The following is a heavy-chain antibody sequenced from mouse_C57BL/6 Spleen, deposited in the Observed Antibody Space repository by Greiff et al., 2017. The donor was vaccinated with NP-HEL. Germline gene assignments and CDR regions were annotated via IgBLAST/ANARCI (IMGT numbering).Heavy chain of an antibody. CDR1: GYTFTSYW. D-gene: IGHD2-3*01. V-gene: IGHV1-50*01. CDR2: IDPSDSYT. J-gene: IGHJ3*01. CDR3: ARGGGYSSFAY. Sequence: VQLQQSGAELVKPGASVKLSCKASGYTFTSYWMQWVKQRPGQGLEWIGEIDPSDSYTNYNQKFKGKATLTVDTSSSTAYMQLSSLTSEDSAVYYCARGGGYSSFAYWGQGTLVTVSA.